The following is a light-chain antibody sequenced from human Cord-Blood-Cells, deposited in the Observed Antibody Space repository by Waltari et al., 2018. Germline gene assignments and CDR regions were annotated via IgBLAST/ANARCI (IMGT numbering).Light chain of an antibody. CDR3: QQYDNLPTIFT. V-gene: IGKV1D-8*03. CDR2: DAS. J-gene: IGKJ3*01. Sequence: VIWMTQSPSLLSASTGDRVTISCRMSQGISSYLAWYQQKPGKAPKRLIYDASNLETGVPSRCCVSGSVTDFTFTISSLQPEDIATYYCQQYDNLPTIFTFGPWTKVDIK. CDR1: QGISSY.